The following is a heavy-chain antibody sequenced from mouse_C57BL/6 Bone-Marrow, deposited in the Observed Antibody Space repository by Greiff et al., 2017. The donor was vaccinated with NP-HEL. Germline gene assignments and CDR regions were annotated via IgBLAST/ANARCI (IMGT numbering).Heavy chain of an antibody. V-gene: IGHV1-4*01. CDR1: GYTFTSYT. CDR3: ARYPIYYGSRMSYFDY. J-gene: IGHJ2*01. CDR2: INPSSGYT. D-gene: IGHD1-1*01. Sequence: QVQLQQSGAELARPGASVKMSCKASGYTFTSYTMPWVNQRPGQGLEWIGYINPSSGYTKYNQKFKDKATLTADKSYSTAYMQLSSLTSEDSAVYYCARYPIYYGSRMSYFDYWGQGTTLTVSS.